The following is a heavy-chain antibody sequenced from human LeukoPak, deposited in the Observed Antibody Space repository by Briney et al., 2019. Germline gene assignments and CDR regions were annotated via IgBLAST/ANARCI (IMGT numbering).Heavy chain of an antibody. Sequence: PSQTLSLTCAVSGGPISSGIYSWNWIRQPPGKGLEWIGYIYHSGRTYYNPSLKSRVTILVDRSKNQFSLKLSSVTAADTAVYYCARDNGDYPYYFDFWGQGTLVTVSS. D-gene: IGHD4-17*01. CDR2: IYHSGRT. J-gene: IGHJ4*02. CDR1: GGPISSGIYS. V-gene: IGHV4-30-2*01. CDR3: ARDNGDYPYYFDF.